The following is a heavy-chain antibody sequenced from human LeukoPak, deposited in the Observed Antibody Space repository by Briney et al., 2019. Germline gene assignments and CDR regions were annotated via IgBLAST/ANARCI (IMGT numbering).Heavy chain of an antibody. CDR1: GFSVSSYG. Sequence: GGSLRLSCAVSGFSVSSYGMSWGRQAPGKGLEWNSAINLNGDTKYYADSVKGRFTISRDHSENTLYLHMNSLRTEDTAVYYCARGYSSGWFPNWGQGSLVSVSS. CDR3: ARGYSSGWFPN. CDR2: INLNGDTK. V-gene: IGHV3-23*01. J-gene: IGHJ4*02. D-gene: IGHD6-19*01.